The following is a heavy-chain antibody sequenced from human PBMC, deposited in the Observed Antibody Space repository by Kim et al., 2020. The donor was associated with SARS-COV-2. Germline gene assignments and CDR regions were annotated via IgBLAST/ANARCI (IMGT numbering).Heavy chain of an antibody. Sequence: GGSLRLSCAASGFSFRSYGMHWVRQAPGKGLDWVAVISYDGSYKNYADSVKGRFAISRDNSKNTLYLQMNSLRAEDTAMYYCGKDRVDDSYGYFGNWGQGTLVTVSS. CDR3: GKDRVDDSYGYFGN. J-gene: IGHJ4*02. CDR1: GFSFRSYG. CDR2: ISYDGSYK. V-gene: IGHV3-30*18. D-gene: IGHD5-18*01.